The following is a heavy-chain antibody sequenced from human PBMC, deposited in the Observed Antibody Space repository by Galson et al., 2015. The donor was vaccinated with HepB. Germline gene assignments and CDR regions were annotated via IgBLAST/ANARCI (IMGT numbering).Heavy chain of an antibody. V-gene: IGHV3-30*02. Sequence: SLRLSCAASGFTFSSYGMHWVRQAPGKGLEWVAFIRYDGSNKYYADSVKGRFTISRDNSKNTLYLQMNSLRAEDTAVYYCAKDHVELLVESGGMDVWGQGTTVTVSS. J-gene: IGHJ6*02. CDR1: GFTFSSYG. D-gene: IGHD1-26*01. CDR2: IRYDGSNK. CDR3: AKDHVELLVESGGMDV.